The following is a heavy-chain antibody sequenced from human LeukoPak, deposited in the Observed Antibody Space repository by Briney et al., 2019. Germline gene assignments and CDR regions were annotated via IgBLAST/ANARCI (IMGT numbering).Heavy chain of an antibody. V-gene: IGHV3-48*03. CDR3: APKRAVRGDY. Sequence: GGSLRLSCAASGFTFSSYEMNWVRQAPGKGLEWVSYISSGGTTIYYADAVKGRFTISKDNAKNSLYLQMNSLRAEDTVIYYCAPKRAVRGDYWGEGTLVTV. CDR1: GFTFSSYE. CDR2: ISSGGTTI. J-gene: IGHJ4*02. D-gene: IGHD3-10*01.